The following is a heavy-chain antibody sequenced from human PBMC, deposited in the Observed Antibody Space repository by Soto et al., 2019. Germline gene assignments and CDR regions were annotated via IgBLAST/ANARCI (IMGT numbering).Heavy chain of an antibody. Sequence: GGSLRLSCAASGFTFSSYSMNWVRQAPGKGLEWVSSLTTSSTYIYYADSVKGRFTISRDDAKNSLYLQMNSLRAEDTAVYYCARELGSCSGGSCRPVYYYYYMDVWGKGTTVTVSS. CDR2: LTTSSTYI. D-gene: IGHD2-15*01. V-gene: IGHV3-21*01. CDR1: GFTFSSYS. CDR3: ARELGSCSGGSCRPVYYYYYMDV. J-gene: IGHJ6*03.